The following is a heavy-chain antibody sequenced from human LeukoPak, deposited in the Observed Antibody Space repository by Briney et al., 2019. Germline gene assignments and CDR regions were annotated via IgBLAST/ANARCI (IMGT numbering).Heavy chain of an antibody. CDR3: VAALFRVNVVRGPTAFDY. J-gene: IGHJ4*02. Sequence: PSETLSLTCTVSGGSISSSSYYWGWIRQPPGKGLEWIGSIYYSGSTYYNPSLKSRVTISVDTSKKQVSLNLKSATAADTAVYYCVAALFRVNVVRGPTAFDYWGQGTLVTVPS. V-gene: IGHV4-39*07. CDR2: IYYSGST. CDR1: GGSISSSSYY. D-gene: IGHD3-10*01.